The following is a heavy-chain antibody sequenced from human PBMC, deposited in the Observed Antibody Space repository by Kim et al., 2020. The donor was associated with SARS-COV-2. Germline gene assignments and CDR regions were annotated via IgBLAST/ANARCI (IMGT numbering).Heavy chain of an antibody. V-gene: IGHV4-34*01. J-gene: IGHJ4*02. Sequence: YNPSLKSRVTISVDTSKNQFSLKLSSVTAADTAVYYCAREGGGITGTTDYWGQGTLVTVSS. D-gene: IGHD1-7*01. CDR3: AREGGGITGTTDY.